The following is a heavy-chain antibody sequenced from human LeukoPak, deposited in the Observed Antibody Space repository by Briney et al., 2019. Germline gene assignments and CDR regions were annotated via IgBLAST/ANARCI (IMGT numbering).Heavy chain of an antibody. CDR2: IKQDGSEK. D-gene: IGHD2-2*01. CDR1: GFTFSSYW. V-gene: IGHV3-7*01. J-gene: IGHJ4*02. CDR3: ARVDCSSTSCYRAVVDY. Sequence: PGGSLRLSCAASGFTFSSYWMSWVRQAPGKGLEWEANIKQDGSEKYYVDSVKGRFTISRDNAKNSLYLQMNSLRAEDTAVYYCARVDCSSTSCYRAVVDYWGQGTLVTVSS.